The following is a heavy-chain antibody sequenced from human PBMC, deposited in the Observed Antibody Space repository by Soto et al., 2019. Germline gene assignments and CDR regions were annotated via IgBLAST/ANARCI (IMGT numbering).Heavy chain of an antibody. J-gene: IGHJ3*02. Sequence: YVARVHQAPGKGLEWLSGLYDLDGTYYADSVKGRFITSGDSSKNIVYLQINDLRPDDTAVYYCARDKFQFFPRSAHIWGHGPMVT. D-gene: IGHD1-26*01. CDR3: ARDKFQFFPRSAHI. CDR2: LYDLDGT. V-gene: IGHV3-53*01. CDR1: Y.